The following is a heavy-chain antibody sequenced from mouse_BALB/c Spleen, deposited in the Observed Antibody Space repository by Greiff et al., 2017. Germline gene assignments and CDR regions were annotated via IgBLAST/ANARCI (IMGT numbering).Heavy chain of an antibody. CDR2: INSNGGST. V-gene: IGHV5-6-3*01. CDR1: GFTFSSYG. Sequence: DVKLQESGGGLVQPGGSLKLSCAASGFTFSSYGMSWVRQTPDKRLELVATINSNGGSTYYPDSVKGRFTISRDNAKNTLYLQMSSLKSEDTAMYYCARGDGDYDGVDYWGQGTSVTVSS. CDR3: ARGDGDYDGVDY. D-gene: IGHD2-4*01. J-gene: IGHJ4*01.